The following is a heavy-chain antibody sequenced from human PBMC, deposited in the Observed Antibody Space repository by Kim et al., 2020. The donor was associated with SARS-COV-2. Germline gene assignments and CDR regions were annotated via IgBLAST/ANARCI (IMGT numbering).Heavy chain of an antibody. CDR2: INPNSGGT. CDR1: GYTFTGYY. D-gene: IGHD3-22*01. Sequence: ASVKVSCKASGYTFTGYYMHWVRQAPGQGLEWMGRINPNSGGTNYAQKLQGRVTMTRDTSISTAYMELSRLRSDDTAVYYCARVRHDDSSGYYPVLVNLEYWGQGTLVTGSS. CDR3: ARVRHDDSSGYYPVLVNLEY. J-gene: IGHJ4*01. V-gene: IGHV1-2*06.